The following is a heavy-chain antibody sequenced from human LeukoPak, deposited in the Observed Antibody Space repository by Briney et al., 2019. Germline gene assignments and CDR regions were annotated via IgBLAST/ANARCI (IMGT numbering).Heavy chain of an antibody. J-gene: IGHJ4*02. D-gene: IGHD4-17*01. V-gene: IGHV5-51*01. Sequence: GESLKISCKGSGYSFTSYWIGWVRQMPGKGLEGMGIIYPGDSDTRYSPSFQGQVTISADKSISTAYLQWSSLKASDTAMYYCARLPTIDYGDYVYYFDYWGQGTLVTVSS. CDR2: IYPGDSDT. CDR3: ARLPTIDYGDYVYYFDY. CDR1: GYSFTSYW.